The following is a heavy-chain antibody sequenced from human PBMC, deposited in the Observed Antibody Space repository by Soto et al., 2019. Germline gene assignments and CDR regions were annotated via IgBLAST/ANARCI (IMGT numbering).Heavy chain of an antibody. CDR1: GGSFSKYG. J-gene: IGHJ6*02. V-gene: IGHV1-69*01. D-gene: IGHD5-18*01. Sequence: QVQLVQSGAEVKMPGSSVRVSCKASGGSFSKYGISWVRQAPGQGLEWMGGIIPMFGIGNYPEKFLGRVTITAAESTSTSHMELSSLRSEDTHVCFCARGYGENIFYAMDVMGPGTRVTVSS. CDR3: ARGYGENIFYAMDV. CDR2: IIPMFGIG.